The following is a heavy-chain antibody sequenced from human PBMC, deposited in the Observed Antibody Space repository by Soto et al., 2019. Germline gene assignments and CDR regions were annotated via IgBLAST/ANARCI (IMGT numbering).Heavy chain of an antibody. CDR1: GFTFSSYA. J-gene: IGHJ4*02. V-gene: IGHV3-23*01. D-gene: IGHD6-13*01. Sequence: GGSLRLSCAASGFTFSSYAMSWVRQAPGKGLEWVSAISGSGGSTYYADSVKGRFTISRDNSKNPLYLQMNSLRAEDTAGYYFAIAGGAIAAAGNGDYWGQGTLVTVPQ. CDR3: AIAGGAIAAAGNGDY. CDR2: ISGSGGST.